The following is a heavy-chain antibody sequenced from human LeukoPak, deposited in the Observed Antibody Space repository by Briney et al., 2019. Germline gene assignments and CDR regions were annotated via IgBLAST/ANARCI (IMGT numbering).Heavy chain of an antibody. CDR2: MNPNSGNT. Sequence: ASVTVSCKSSGYTFTNYDFNWGRQGHAEGLERMGWMNPNSGNTGHAQKLQGSVTMTRNTSIRTAYMELSSLTSDDTAVYYCARVATTVTTTGWSDPWGQGTLATVSS. V-gene: IGHV1-8*01. D-gene: IGHD4-17*01. CDR3: ARVATTVTTTGWSDP. CDR1: GYTFTNYD. J-gene: IGHJ5*02.